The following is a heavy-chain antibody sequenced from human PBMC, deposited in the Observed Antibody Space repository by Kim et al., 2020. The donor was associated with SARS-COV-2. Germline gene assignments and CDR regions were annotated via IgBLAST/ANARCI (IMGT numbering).Heavy chain of an antibody. V-gene: IGHV4-34*01. J-gene: IGHJ4*02. Sequence: SETLSLTCAVYGGSFSGYYWSWIRQPPGKGLEWIGEINHSGSTNYNPSLKSRVTISVDTSKNQFSPKLSSVTAADTAVYYCARGIVGATRFDYWGQGTLVTVSS. CDR2: INHSGST. D-gene: IGHD1-26*01. CDR3: ARGIVGATRFDY. CDR1: GGSFSGYY.